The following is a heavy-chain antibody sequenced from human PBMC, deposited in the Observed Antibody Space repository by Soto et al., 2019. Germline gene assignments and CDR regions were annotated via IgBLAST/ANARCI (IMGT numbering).Heavy chain of an antibody. D-gene: IGHD1-1*01. Sequence: QVTLKESGPTLVKPTQTLTLTCTFSGVSLSTSGMGVGWIRQPPGKALEWLALVYWDDDKRYSPSLKSRLTITKDTSKNQVDLTRPYMDPVDTATYYCPHMMEGAFFDHWGREPWSPSPQ. CDR1: GVSLSTSGMG. CDR3: PHMMEGAFFDH. J-gene: IGHJ4*02. V-gene: IGHV2-5*02. CDR2: VYWDDDK.